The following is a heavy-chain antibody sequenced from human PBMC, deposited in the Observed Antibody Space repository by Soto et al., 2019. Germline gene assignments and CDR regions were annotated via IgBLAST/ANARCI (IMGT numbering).Heavy chain of an antibody. CDR1: GFSLSTSGVG. Sequence: FGPTLVNPXQTLTLTCTFSGFSLSTSGVGVGWIRQPPGKALEWLALIYWNDDKRYSPSLKSRLTITKDTSKNQVVLTMTNMDPVDTATYYCAHTQSVSSGWYVSLLGFDYWGQGTLVTVSS. J-gene: IGHJ4*02. CDR3: AHTQSVSSGWYVSLLGFDY. V-gene: IGHV2-5*01. CDR2: IYWNDDK. D-gene: IGHD6-19*01.